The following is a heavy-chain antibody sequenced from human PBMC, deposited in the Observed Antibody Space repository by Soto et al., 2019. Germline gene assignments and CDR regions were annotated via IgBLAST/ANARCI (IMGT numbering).Heavy chain of an antibody. D-gene: IGHD1-1*01. V-gene: IGHV3-33*01. CDR1: GFIFSDYG. J-gene: IGHJ6*01. Sequence: QVQLVESWGAVVQPGRSLRLACETSGFIFSDYGMHWVRQAPGKGLEWVAVIYYDGSNEHYSDSVSGRFTISRDNSKNILYLQMNRLRAEDTAIYYCARWWNDEEWVETMDVWGQGTTVTVS. CDR3: ARWWNDEEWVETMDV. CDR2: IYYDGSNE.